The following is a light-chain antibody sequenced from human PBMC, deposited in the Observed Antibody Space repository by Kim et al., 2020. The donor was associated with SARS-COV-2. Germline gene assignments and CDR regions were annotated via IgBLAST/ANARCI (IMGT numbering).Light chain of an antibody. J-gene: IGLJ2*01. V-gene: IGLV2-14*03. CDR3: SSYTSSSTL. CDR1: SSDVGGYNY. Sequence: PGQSITISGTGTSSDVGGYNYVYWYQQHTGKAPKLMIYDVSNRPSGVSNRFSGSKSGNTASLTISGLQAEDEADYYCSSYTSSSTLFGGGTQLTVL. CDR2: DVS.